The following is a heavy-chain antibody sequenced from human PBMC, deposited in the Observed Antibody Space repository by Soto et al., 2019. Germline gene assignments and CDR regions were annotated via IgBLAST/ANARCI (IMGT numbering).Heavy chain of an antibody. D-gene: IGHD6-13*01. CDR1: GGSISSYY. CDR3: ARDRSSSWYWFDP. V-gene: IGHV4-59*01. CDR2: IYYSGST. J-gene: IGHJ5*02. Sequence: SETLSLTCTVSGGSISSYYWSWIRQPPGKGLEWIGYIYYSGSTNYNPSLKSRVTISVDTSKNQFSLKLSSVTAADTAVYYCARDRSSSWYWFDPWGQGTLVTVSS.